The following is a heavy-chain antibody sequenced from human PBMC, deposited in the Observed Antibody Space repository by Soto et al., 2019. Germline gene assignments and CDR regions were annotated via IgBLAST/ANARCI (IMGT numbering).Heavy chain of an antibody. CDR3: ARDERTYGDYPM. Sequence: VQLVESGGGVVQPGRSLRLSCAASRFTFSSYAMHWVRQAPGKGLEWVAVISYDGSNKYYADSVKGRFTISRDNSKNTLYLQMNSLRAEDTAVFYCARDERTYGDYPMRGQGTLVTVSS. J-gene: IGHJ4*02. V-gene: IGHV3-30-3*01. CDR1: RFTFSSYA. D-gene: IGHD4-17*01. CDR2: ISYDGSNK.